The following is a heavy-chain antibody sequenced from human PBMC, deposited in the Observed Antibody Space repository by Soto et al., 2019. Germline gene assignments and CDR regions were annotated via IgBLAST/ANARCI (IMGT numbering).Heavy chain of an antibody. Sequence: PSETLSLTCAVYGGSFSGYYWSWIRQPPGKGLEWIGEINHSGSTNYNPSLKSRVTISVDTSKNQFSLKLSSVTAADTAVYYCARGYCSGGSCYSGFAFIDYWGQGTLVTVSS. V-gene: IGHV4-34*01. CDR3: ARGYCSGGSCYSGFAFIDY. J-gene: IGHJ4*02. CDR1: GGSFSGYY. D-gene: IGHD2-15*01. CDR2: INHSGST.